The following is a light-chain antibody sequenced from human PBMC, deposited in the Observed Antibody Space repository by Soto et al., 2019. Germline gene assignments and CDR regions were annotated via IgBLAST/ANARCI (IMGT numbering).Light chain of an antibody. CDR2: AAS. CDR3: QQSYSTPRT. Sequence: IQMYQSHSSLSASVGDRVTITCRASQSISSYLNWYQQKPGKAPKLLIYAASSLQSGVPSRFSGSGSGTDFTLTISRLHPEDFATYYCQQSYSTPRTFGQGTRLE. CDR1: QSISSY. J-gene: IGKJ5*01. V-gene: IGKV1-39*01.